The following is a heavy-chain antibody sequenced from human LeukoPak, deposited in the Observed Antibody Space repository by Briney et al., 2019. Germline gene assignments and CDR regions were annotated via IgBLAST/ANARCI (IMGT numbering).Heavy chain of an antibody. D-gene: IGHD4-23*01. J-gene: IGHJ4*02. CDR3: ARRHLIGNGYFDH. Sequence: GASVKVSCKASGYAFTNYGITWVRQAPGQGLEWPGWISTFNGNTNYAQRLQDRVTMTTDTSTNTAYLELRRLRSDDTALYDCARRHLIGNGYFDHWGQGSLVTVSS. CDR1: GYAFTNYG. CDR2: ISTFNGNT. V-gene: IGHV1-18*01.